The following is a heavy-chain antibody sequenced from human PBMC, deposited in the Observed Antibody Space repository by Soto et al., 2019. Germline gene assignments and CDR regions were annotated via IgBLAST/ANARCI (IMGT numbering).Heavy chain of an antibody. J-gene: IGHJ4*02. CDR1: GYTFTSCD. D-gene: IGHD6-25*01. V-gene: IGHV1-8*01. Sequence: RASVKVSCKASGYTFTSCDIHWLRQATGQGLEWMGWMNPSTGNTGFAQEFQGRVTLTRNTSITTAYMELSSLRSEDTAVYFCARRKERSGPHYFDSWGQGALVTVSS. CDR2: MNPSTGNT. CDR3: ARRKERSGPHYFDS.